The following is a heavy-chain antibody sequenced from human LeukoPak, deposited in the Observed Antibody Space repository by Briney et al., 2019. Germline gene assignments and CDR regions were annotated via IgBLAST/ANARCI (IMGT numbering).Heavy chain of an antibody. V-gene: IGHV1-24*01. CDR2: FDPEDGET. J-gene: IGHJ4*02. Sequence: ASVKVSCKVSGYTLTELSMRWVRQAPGKGLEWMGGFDPEDGETIYAQKFQGRVTMTEDTSTDAAYMELSSLRSEDTAVYYCATVRWELKYYFDYWGQGTLVTVSS. CDR3: ATVRWELKYYFDY. CDR1: GYTLTELS. D-gene: IGHD1-26*01.